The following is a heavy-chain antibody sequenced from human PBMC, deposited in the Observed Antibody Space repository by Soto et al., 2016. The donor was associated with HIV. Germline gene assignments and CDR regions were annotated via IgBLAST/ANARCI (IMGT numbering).Heavy chain of an antibody. CDR2: ISGSGGST. D-gene: IGHD5-12*01. V-gene: IGHV3-23*01. J-gene: IGHJ6*02. Sequence: EVQLLESGGGLVQPGGSLRLSCAASGFTFSSYAMSWVRQAPGKGLEWVSAISGSGGSTYYADSVKGRFTISRDNSKNTLYLQMNSLRAEDTAVYYCAKAAVPPDIVFGIDYYYYGMDVWGQGTTVTVSS. CDR3: AKAAVPPDIVFGIDYYYYGMDV. CDR1: GFTFSSYA.